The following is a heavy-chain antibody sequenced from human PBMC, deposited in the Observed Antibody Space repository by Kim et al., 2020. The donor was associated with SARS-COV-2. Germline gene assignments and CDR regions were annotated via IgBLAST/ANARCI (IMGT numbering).Heavy chain of an antibody. Sequence: SETLSLTCTVSGGSITSRYHYWGWIRQPPGKGLEWIGSVYCKETTKTTYYNPSLKSRVSISVDTSKNQFSLKLSSVNDADTAIYYCASDYDILTAYWDWGQGTLVTVSS. CDR1: GGSITSRYHY. V-gene: IGHV4-39*01. CDR2: VYCKETTKTT. D-gene: IGHD3-9*01. CDR3: ASDYDILTAYWD. J-gene: IGHJ4*02.